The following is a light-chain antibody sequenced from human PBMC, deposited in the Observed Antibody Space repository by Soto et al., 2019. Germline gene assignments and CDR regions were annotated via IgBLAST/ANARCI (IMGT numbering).Light chain of an antibody. CDR3: QQYNSYSYT. Sequence: DIQMTQSPSTLSASVRDRVTITCRARQSISSWLAWYQQKPGKAPKLLIYKASSLESGVPSRFSGSGSGTEFTLTISSLQPDDFATSYCQQYNSYSYTFGQGTKLEIK. J-gene: IGKJ2*01. CDR1: QSISSW. V-gene: IGKV1-5*03. CDR2: KAS.